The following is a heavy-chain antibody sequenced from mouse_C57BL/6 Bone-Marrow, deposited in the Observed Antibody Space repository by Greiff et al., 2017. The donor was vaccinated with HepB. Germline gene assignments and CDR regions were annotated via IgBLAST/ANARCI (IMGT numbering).Heavy chain of an antibody. D-gene: IGHD2-1*01. V-gene: IGHV1-54*01. J-gene: IGHJ2*01. CDR1: GYAFTNYL. CDR2: INPGSGGT. CDR3: AREYYGNYEFDY. Sequence: QVQLQQSGAELVRPGTSVKVSCKASGYAFTNYLIEWVKQRPGQGLEWIGVINPGSGGTNYNEKFKGKATLTADKSSSTAYMQLSSLTSEDSAVYVCAREYYGNYEFDYWGQGTTLTVSS.